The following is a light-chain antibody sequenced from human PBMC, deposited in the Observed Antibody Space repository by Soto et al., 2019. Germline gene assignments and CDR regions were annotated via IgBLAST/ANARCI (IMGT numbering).Light chain of an antibody. CDR1: HDISTY. CDR2: DAS. V-gene: IGKV1-33*01. J-gene: IGKJ5*01. CDR3: QQFEDFPRAII. Sequence: DIQMTQSPSSVSASVGGRVTITRQASHDISTYLNWYQQKPGKAPKLLIYDASNLETGVPSRFSGSGSGTDFTFTISSLQPEDIATYYCQQFEDFPRAIIFGQGTRLEI.